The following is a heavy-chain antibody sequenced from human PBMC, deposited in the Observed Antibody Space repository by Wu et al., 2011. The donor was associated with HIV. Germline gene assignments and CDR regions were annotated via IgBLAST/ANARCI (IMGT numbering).Heavy chain of an antibody. V-gene: IGHV1-2*02. CDR1: GYTFIGYY. Sequence: QVQLVQSGAEVKKPGASVKVSCKASGYTFIGYYMHWVRQAPGQGLEWMGWINPNSGGTSFAQKFQGRVTMARDTSISTAYMELSSLRSDDTAVYYCARRCSGGTCSDAFDTWGQGTMVTVSP. D-gene: IGHD2-15*01. CDR2: INPNSGGT. J-gene: IGHJ3*02. CDR3: ARRCSGGTCSDAFDT.